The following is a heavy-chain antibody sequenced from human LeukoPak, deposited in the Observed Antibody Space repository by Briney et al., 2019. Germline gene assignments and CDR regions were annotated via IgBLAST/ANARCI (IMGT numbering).Heavy chain of an antibody. CDR3: ARDYYYGSGIT. D-gene: IGHD3-10*01. CDR1: GYTFTSYY. Sequence: ASVKVSCKASGYTFTSYYMHWVRQAPGQGLEWMGIINPSGGSTSYAQKFQGRVTMTRDTSISTAYMELSRLRSDDTAVYYCARDYYYGSGITWGQGTLVTVSS. V-gene: IGHV1-46*01. J-gene: IGHJ4*02. CDR2: INPSGGST.